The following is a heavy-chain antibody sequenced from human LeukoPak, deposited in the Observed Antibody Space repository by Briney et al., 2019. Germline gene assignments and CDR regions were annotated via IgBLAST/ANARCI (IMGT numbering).Heavy chain of an antibody. CDR1: GGTFSSYA. CDR2: IIPILGIA. V-gene: IGHV1-69*04. D-gene: IGHD2-2*01. Sequence: PWASVKVSCKASGGTFSSYAISWVRQAPGQGLEWMGRIIPILGIANYAQKLQGRVTMTTDTSTSTAYMELRSLRSDDTAVYYCARLPILGYCSSTSCYEVHDYWGQGTLVTVSS. J-gene: IGHJ4*02. CDR3: ARLPILGYCSSTSCYEVHDY.